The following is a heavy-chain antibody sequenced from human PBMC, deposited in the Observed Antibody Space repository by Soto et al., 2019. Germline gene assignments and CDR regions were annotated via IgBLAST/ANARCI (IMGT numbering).Heavy chain of an antibody. Sequence: TSETLSLTCAVYGGSFSGYYWSWIRQPPGKGLEWIGEINHSGSTNYNPSLKSRVTISVDTSKNQSSLKLSSVTAADTAVYYCASLPYYDFWSDNWFDPWGQGTLVTVSS. V-gene: IGHV4-34*01. CDR2: INHSGST. CDR1: GGSFSGYY. D-gene: IGHD3-3*01. CDR3: ASLPYYDFWSDNWFDP. J-gene: IGHJ5*02.